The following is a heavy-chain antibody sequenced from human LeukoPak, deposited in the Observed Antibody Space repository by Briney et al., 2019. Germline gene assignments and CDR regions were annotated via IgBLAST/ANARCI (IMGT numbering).Heavy chain of an antibody. CDR3: ARSANYYDTYWFDP. J-gene: IGHJ5*02. V-gene: IGHV4-4*09. CDR2: IYTSGST. Sequence: SETLSLTCSVSGGSFDSKYWSWIRQPPGKGLEWIGYIYTSGSTNYNPSLKSRVTMSVDTSKNQFSLKLSSVTAADTAVYYCARSANYYDTYWFDPWGQGTLVTVSS. D-gene: IGHD3-22*01. CDR1: GGSFDSKY.